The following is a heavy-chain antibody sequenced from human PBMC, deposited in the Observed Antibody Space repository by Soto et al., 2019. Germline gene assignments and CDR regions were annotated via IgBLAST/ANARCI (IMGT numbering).Heavy chain of an antibody. J-gene: IGHJ4*02. V-gene: IGHV1-69*01. CDR3: ARGASTHYYDSSGYYKGPLDY. D-gene: IGHD3-22*01. CDR1: GGTFNIYS. CDR2: IIPLFGAA. Sequence: QVQLVQSRADVKKPGSSVKVSCKASGGTFNIYSISWVRQAPGQGLEWMGGIIPLFGAAYYAQEFQGRVTIAADESTSTAYMELSSLRSEDTAVYFCARGASTHYYDSSGYYKGPLDYWGQGTLVTVSS.